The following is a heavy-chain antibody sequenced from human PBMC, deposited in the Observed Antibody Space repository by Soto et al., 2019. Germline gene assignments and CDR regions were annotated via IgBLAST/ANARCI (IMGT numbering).Heavy chain of an antibody. V-gene: IGHV3-30-3*01. Sequence: GGSLRLSCAASGFTISSYAMHWVRQAPGKGLEWVAVISYDGSNKYYADSVKGRFTISRDNSKNTLYLQMNSLRAEDTAVYYCARAAYYYDSSGYPITKWGQGTLVTVSS. J-gene: IGHJ4*02. D-gene: IGHD3-22*01. CDR2: ISYDGSNK. CDR1: GFTISSYA. CDR3: ARAAYYYDSSGYPITK.